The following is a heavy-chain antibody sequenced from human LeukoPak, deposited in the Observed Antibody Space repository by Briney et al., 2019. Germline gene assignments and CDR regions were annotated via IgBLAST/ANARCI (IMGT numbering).Heavy chain of an antibody. Sequence: ASVTVSCKASGYTFTSYDVNWVRQAAGQGLEWIGWMRPNNGNSGFAQKFQGRVTMTRDTSISTAYMELRSLTSEDTAVYYCARGPPDSTHSDYWGQGTLVTVSS. J-gene: IGHJ4*02. CDR3: ARGPPDSTHSDY. CDR1: GYTFTSYD. CDR2: MRPNNGNS. D-gene: IGHD2-2*01. V-gene: IGHV1-8*01.